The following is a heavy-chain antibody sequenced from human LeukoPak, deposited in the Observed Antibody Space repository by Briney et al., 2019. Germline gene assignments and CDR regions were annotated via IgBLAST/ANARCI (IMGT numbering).Heavy chain of an antibody. J-gene: IGHJ4*02. CDR2: INSDGSST. D-gene: IGHD4-17*01. Sequence: GGSLRLSCAASGFTFSSYWMHWVRQAPGKGLVWVSRINSDGSSTSYADSVKGRFTISRDNAKNTLYLQMNSLRAEDTAVYYCARSPEGVDYGDYGPFDYWGQGTLVTVSS. V-gene: IGHV3-74*01. CDR1: GFTFSSYW. CDR3: ARSPEGVDYGDYGPFDY.